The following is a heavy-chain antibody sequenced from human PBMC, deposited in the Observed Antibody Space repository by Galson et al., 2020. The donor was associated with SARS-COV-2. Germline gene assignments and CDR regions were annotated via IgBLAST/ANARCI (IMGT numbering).Heavy chain of an antibody. Sequence: GGSLRLSCAASGFTFSSYSMNWVRQAPGKGLEWVSSISSSSSYIYYADSVKGRFTIPRDNAKNSLYLQMNSLRAEDTAVYYCARDTMTYYDFLYYYYMDVWGKGTTVTVSS. D-gene: IGHD3-3*01. CDR2: ISSSSSYI. CDR3: ARDTMTYYDFLYYYYMDV. V-gene: IGHV3-21*01. CDR1: GFTFSSYS. J-gene: IGHJ6*03.